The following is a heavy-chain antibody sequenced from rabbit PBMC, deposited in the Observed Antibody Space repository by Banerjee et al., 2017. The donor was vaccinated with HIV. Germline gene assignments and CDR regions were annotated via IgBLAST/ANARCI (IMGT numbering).Heavy chain of an antibody. CDR2: IYFGGSGST. CDR3: ARRIDAAFDH. J-gene: IGHJ2*01. CDR1: GFDFSSNA. Sequence: QEQLVESGGGLVQPGGSLTLSCKASGFDFSSNAMCWVRQAPGKGLEWIACIYFGGSGSTYYASWARGRFIISKTSSTTVTLQLTSLTGADTATYFCARRIDAAFDHWGPGTLVTVS. D-gene: IGHD2-1*01. V-gene: IGHV1S45*01.